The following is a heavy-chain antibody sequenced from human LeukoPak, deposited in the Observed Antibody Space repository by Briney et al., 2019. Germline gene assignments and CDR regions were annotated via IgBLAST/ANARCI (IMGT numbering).Heavy chain of an antibody. D-gene: IGHD2-2*01. J-gene: IGHJ4*02. V-gene: IGHV5-51*01. Sequence: GESLKISCKGSGYNFSNYWIGWVRQMPGKGLEWMGIIYPGDSDTRYSPSFQGQVTISADKSISTAYLQWSSLKASDTAMYYCARHPDIVVVPAAVDSWGQGTLVAVSS. CDR3: ARHPDIVVVPAAVDS. CDR2: IYPGDSDT. CDR1: GYNFSNYW.